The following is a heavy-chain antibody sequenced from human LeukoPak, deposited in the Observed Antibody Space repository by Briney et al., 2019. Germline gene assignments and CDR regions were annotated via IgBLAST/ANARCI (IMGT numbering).Heavy chain of an antibody. CDR3: ARARRDSGFYKVDY. CDR1: GGSFSGYY. D-gene: IGHD3-3*01. CDR2: INHSGSA. Sequence: SETLSLTCAVYGGSFSGYYWSWIRQPPGKGLEWIGEINHSGSANYNPSLKSRVTLSIDKSKNQFSLNLNSVTAADTAVYYCARARRDSGFYKVDYWGQGTLVTVSS. J-gene: IGHJ4*02. V-gene: IGHV4-34*01.